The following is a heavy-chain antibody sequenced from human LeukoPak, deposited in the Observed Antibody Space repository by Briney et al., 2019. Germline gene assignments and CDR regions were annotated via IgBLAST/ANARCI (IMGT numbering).Heavy chain of an antibody. CDR3: ARRAQRWLQLPYFDY. D-gene: IGHD5-24*01. J-gene: IGHJ4*02. CDR1: GGSFSDYY. CDR2: INQSGST. Sequence: SETLSLTCAVYGGSFSDYYWNWIRQPPGKGLEWIGEINQSGSTNYNPSLKSRVTMSADTSRNHVSLTLNSVTAADTAVYYCARRAQRWLQLPYFDYWGQGTLVTVSS. V-gene: IGHV4-34*01.